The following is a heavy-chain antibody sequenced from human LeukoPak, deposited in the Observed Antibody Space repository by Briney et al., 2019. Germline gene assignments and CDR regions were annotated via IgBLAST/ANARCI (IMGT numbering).Heavy chain of an antibody. V-gene: IGHV3-21*01. J-gene: IGHJ4*02. CDR3: ARIGAGSSRDY. CDR1: GFTFSNFA. CDR2: IVGSSST. Sequence: PGRSLRLSCAASGFTFSNFAMTWVRQAPGKGLEWVSSIVGSSSTYYADSLKGRFTISRDNAKNSLYLQMNSLRAEDTAVCYCARIGAGSSRDYWGQGTLVTVSS. D-gene: IGHD6-13*01.